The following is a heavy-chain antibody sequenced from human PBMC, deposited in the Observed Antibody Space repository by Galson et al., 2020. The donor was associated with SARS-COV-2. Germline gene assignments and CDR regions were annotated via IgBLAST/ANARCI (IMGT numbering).Heavy chain of an antibody. CDR3: ATSYFDSRGYDSFDI. CDR2: IYPGDSDR. J-gene: IGHJ3*02. V-gene: IGHV5-51*01. Sequence: GESLKISCTGSGYTFANYWIAWVRQMPGKGLEWMGIIYPGDSDRRYSPSFQGQVTISADKSISTAYLQWSGLKASDTAIYYCATSYFDSRGYDSFDIWGQGTMVTVSS. D-gene: IGHD3-22*01. CDR1: GYTFANYW.